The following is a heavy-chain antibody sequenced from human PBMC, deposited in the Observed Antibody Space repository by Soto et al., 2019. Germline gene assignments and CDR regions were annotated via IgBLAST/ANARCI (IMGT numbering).Heavy chain of an antibody. CDR2: ISGHNGDT. V-gene: IGHV1-18*04. D-gene: IGHD3-22*01. Sequence: QVQLVQSGAEVKKPGASVKVSCKASGYSFTNYGISWVRQAPGQGPEWMGWISGHNGDTNHPQSLQGRVTMTTDTSRNTAYMELRSLRSDDTAVYYCARHRFNYYDNTVYYSFYYWGQGTLVTVSS. CDR1: GYSFTNYG. J-gene: IGHJ4*02. CDR3: ARHRFNYYDNTVYYSFYY.